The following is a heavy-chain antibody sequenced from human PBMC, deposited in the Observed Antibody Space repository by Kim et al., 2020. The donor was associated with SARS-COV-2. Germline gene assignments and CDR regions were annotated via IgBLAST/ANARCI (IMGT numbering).Heavy chain of an antibody. V-gene: IGHV3-9*01. CDR2: ISWNSGSI. Sequence: GGSLRLSCAASGFTFDDYAMHWVRQAPGKGLEWVSGISWNSGSIGYADSVKGRFTISRDNAKNSLYLQMNSLRAEDTALYYCAKGPMVRGVILGDNWFDPWGQGTLVTVSS. D-gene: IGHD3-10*01. J-gene: IGHJ5*02. CDR3: AKGPMVRGVILGDNWFDP. CDR1: GFTFDDYA.